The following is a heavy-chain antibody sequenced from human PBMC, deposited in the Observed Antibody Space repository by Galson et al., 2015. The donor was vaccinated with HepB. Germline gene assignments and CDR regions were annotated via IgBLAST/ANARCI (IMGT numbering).Heavy chain of an antibody. CDR3: AREEVGYSSGWYFHFFDY. CDR2: IKQDGSEK. V-gene: IGHV3-7*01. Sequence: SLRLSCAASGFTFSSYWMSWVRQAPGKGLEWVANIKQDGSEKYYVDSVKGRFTISRDNAKNSLYLQMNSLRAEDTAVYYCAREEVGYSSGWYFHFFDYWGQGTLVTVSS. D-gene: IGHD6-19*01. J-gene: IGHJ4*02. CDR1: GFTFSSYW.